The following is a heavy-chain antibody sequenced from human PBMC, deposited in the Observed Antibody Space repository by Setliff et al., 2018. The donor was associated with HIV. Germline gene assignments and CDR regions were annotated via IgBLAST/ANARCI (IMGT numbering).Heavy chain of an antibody. Sequence: GGSLRLSCAASGFTVSTYYMSWVRQAPGKGLEWVSVIYSGGSTHYADSVKGRFTVSRDSSKNTLYLQMHSLRAEDTAVYYCARDRGGYYDSSGYYFDCWGQGTLVTVSS. V-gene: IGHV3-66*02. CDR3: ARDRGGYYDSSGYYFDC. CDR2: IYSGGST. J-gene: IGHJ4*02. D-gene: IGHD3-22*01. CDR1: GFTVSTYY.